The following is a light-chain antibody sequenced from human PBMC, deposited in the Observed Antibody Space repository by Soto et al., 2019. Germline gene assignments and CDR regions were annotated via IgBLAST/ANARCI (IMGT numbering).Light chain of an antibody. Sequence: DIQMTQSPSSLSASVGDRVTITCRSSQNIRTYLNWYQHKPGEAPNLLIYSASTLQSGVPSRFSGSGSGTDFTLIISSLQPEDLATYYCQHTYSIPPWTFGQGTKVEI. V-gene: IGKV1-39*01. J-gene: IGKJ1*01. CDR2: SAS. CDR1: QNIRTY. CDR3: QHTYSIPPWT.